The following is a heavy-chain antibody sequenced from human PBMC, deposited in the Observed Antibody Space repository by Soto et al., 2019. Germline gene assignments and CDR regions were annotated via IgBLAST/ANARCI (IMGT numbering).Heavy chain of an antibody. CDR3: ARGYSSSWYRNNWFDP. J-gene: IGHJ5*02. CDR2: ISSNGGST. D-gene: IGHD6-13*01. V-gene: IGHV3-64*01. CDR1: GFTFSSYA. Sequence: EVQLVESGGGLVQPGGSLRLSCASSGFTFSSYAMHWVRQAPGKGLEYVSAISSNGGSTYYANSVKGRFTISRDNSKNTLYLQMGSLRAADMAVYYCARGYSSSWYRNNWFDPWGQGTLVTVSS.